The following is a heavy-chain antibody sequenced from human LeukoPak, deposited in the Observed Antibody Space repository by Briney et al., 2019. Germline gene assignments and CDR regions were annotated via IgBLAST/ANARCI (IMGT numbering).Heavy chain of an antibody. D-gene: IGHD3-3*01. CDR1: GFTFSDHY. V-gene: IGHV3-72*01. J-gene: IGHJ3*02. Sequence: GGSLRLSCAASGFTFSDHYMDWVRQAPAKGLEWVGRTRNKANSYTTEYAASVKGRFTITRDDSKNSLYLQINSLKTEDTAVYYCARGDTYYDFWSGYYAFDIWGQGTMVTVSS. CDR2: TRNKANSYTT. CDR3: ARGDTYYDFWSGYYAFDI.